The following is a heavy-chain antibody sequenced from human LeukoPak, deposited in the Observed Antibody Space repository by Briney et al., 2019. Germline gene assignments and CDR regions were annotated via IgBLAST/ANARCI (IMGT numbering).Heavy chain of an antibody. J-gene: IGHJ4*02. CDR1: GGSFSGYY. D-gene: IGHD2-15*01. CDR2: INHSGST. Sequence: PSETLSLTCAVYGGSFSGYYWSWIRQPPGKGLEWIGEINHSGSTNYNPSVKSRFNISVDTSKNQFSLKLSSVTAADTAVYYCARVPIAVVAATDYFDYWGQGTLVTVSS. V-gene: IGHV4-34*01. CDR3: ARVPIAVVAATDYFDY.